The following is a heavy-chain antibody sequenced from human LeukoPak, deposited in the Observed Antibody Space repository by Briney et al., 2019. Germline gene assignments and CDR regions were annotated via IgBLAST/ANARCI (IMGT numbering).Heavy chain of an antibody. CDR3: ARSSYTSGSSYFDY. Sequence: GGSLRLSCSASGFAFSSYAMYWVRQAPGKGLEYVSAISRDGGTLYPADSVKGRITISRDNSKNTLYLQMSSLRPEDTAVYYCARSSYTSGSSYFDYWGQGTQVTVSA. CDR2: ISRDGGTL. CDR1: GFAFSSYA. J-gene: IGHJ4*02. D-gene: IGHD3-10*01. V-gene: IGHV3-64D*09.